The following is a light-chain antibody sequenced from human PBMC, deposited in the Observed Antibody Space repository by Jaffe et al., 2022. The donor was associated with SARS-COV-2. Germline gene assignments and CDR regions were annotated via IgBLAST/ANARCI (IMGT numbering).Light chain of an antibody. CDR3: QAGYT. CDR1: QSISSY. J-gene: IGKJ2*01. CDR2: AAS. V-gene: IGKV1-39*01. Sequence: DIQMTQSPSSLSASVGDRVTITCRASQSISSYLNWYQQKPGKAPKLLIYAASSLQSGVPSRFSGSGSGTDFTLTISSLQPEDFATYYCQAGYTFGQGTKLEIK.